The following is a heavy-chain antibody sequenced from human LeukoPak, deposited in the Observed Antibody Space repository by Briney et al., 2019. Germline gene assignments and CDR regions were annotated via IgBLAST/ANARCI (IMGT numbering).Heavy chain of an antibody. D-gene: IGHD2-2*01. J-gene: IGHJ6*02. CDR2: ISAYNGNT. V-gene: IGHV1-18*01. CDR3: ARDPWVVPAATSYYYYGMDV. Sequence: ASVKVSCKASGYTFTSYGISWVRQAPGQGLEWMGWISAYNGNTNYAQKLQGRVTMTTDTSTSTACMELRSLRSDDTAVYYCARDPWVVPAATSYYYYGMDVWGQGTTVTVSS. CDR1: GYTFTSYG.